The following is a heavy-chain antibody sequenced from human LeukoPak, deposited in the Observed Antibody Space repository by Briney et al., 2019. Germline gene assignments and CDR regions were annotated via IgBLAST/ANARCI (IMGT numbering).Heavy chain of an antibody. CDR1: GFTVSSNY. Sequence: GGSLRLSCAASGFTVSSNYMSWVRQAPGKGLEWVAFIRYDGSNKYYADSVEGRFTISRDNSKNTLYLQMNSLRAEDTAVYYCAKDRALDIVVVPAVRYYYYYYMDVWGKGTTVTVSS. CDR3: AKDRALDIVVVPAVRYYYYYYMDV. D-gene: IGHD2-2*03. V-gene: IGHV3-30*02. CDR2: IRYDGSNK. J-gene: IGHJ6*03.